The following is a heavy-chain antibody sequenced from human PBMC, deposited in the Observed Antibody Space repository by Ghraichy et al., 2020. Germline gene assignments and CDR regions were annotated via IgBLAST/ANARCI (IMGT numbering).Heavy chain of an antibody. CDR2: IKQDESEK. Sequence: GSLRLSCAASGFTFSSYWMSWVRQAPGKGLEWVANIKQDESEKYYVDSVKGRFTISRDNVKNSLDLQMNSLGPEDTAVYYCARDKIVGATHFDYWGQGTLVTVSS. CDR1: GFTFSSYW. D-gene: IGHD1-26*01. CDR3: ARDKIVGATHFDY. V-gene: IGHV3-7*03. J-gene: IGHJ4*02.